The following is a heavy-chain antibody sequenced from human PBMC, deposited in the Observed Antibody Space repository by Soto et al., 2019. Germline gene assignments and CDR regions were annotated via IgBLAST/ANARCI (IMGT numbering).Heavy chain of an antibody. D-gene: IGHD2-2*01. J-gene: IGHJ4*02. CDR1: GFTIINYA. V-gene: IGHV3-64D*06. Sequence: EVQVVESGGGLVQPGGSLRLSCSVSGFTIINYAMHWVRQAPGKGLQYVASISSNGDSTYYADSVKGRFTISRDNSKNTLYLQMSSLRVEDTAVYYCVKDRYVDYWGQGILVTVSS. CDR3: VKDRYVDY. CDR2: ISSNGDST.